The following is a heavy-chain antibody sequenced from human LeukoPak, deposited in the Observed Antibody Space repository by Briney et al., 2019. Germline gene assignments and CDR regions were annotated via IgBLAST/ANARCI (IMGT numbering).Heavy chain of an antibody. Sequence: ASVKVSCKASGHTFTNYGISWVRQAPGQGLEWMGWISAYNGNTNYAQKLQGRVTMTTDTSTSTAYMELRSLRSDDTAVYYCAREKRYSSGWYYFDYWGQGTLVTVSS. CDR3: AREKRYSSGWYYFDY. CDR2: ISAYNGNT. D-gene: IGHD6-19*01. J-gene: IGHJ4*02. V-gene: IGHV1-18*01. CDR1: GHTFTNYG.